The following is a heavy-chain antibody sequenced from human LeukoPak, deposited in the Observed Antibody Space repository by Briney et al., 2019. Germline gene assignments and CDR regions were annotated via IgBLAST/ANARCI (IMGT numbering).Heavy chain of an antibody. Sequence: GGSLRLSCAASGFTFSSYEMIWVRQAPGKGLEWVSYISSSGSTIYYADSVKGRFTISRDNAKKSLYLQMNSLRAEDTALYYCARVRSGIDMWGQGTMVTVSS. J-gene: IGHJ3*02. D-gene: IGHD3-10*01. V-gene: IGHV3-48*03. CDR1: GFTFSSYE. CDR2: ISSSGSTI. CDR3: ARVRSGIDM.